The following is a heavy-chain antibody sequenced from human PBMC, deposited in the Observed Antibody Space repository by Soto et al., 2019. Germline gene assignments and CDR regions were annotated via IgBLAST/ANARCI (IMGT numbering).Heavy chain of an antibody. J-gene: IGHJ2*01. CDR3: SRDSTRIEWYFDL. V-gene: IGHV4-30-4*01. Sequence: QVQLQESGPGLVKPSQTLSLTCSVSGGSISSGDYYWSWIRQPPGKALEWIGYISYSGITYYKPSLNTLVTLTVDTSKNQFSLNLSSVAAADTAVYYCSRDSTRIEWYFDLWGRGRLVTVS. CDR2: ISYSGIT. D-gene: IGHD4-17*01. CDR1: GGSISSGDYY.